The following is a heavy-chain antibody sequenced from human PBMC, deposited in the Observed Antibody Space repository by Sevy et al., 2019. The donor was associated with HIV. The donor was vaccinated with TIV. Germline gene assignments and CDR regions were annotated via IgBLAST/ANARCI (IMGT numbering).Heavy chain of an antibody. CDR1: GFTFSHAW. Sequence: GGSLRLSCAASGFTFSHAWMNWVRQASGKGLEWVGRIRSRVNSHATAYAASVKGRFTISRDDSENTAFLQMSSLKTEDTAVYYCTASMKTDVLRYFDWLEEPPFDHWGQGTLVTVSS. CDR2: IRSRVNSHAT. CDR3: TASMKTDVLRYFDWLEEPPFDH. J-gene: IGHJ4*02. V-gene: IGHV3-73*01. D-gene: IGHD3-9*01.